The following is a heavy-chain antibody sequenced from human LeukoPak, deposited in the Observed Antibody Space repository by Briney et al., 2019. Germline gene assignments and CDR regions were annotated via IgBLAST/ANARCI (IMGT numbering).Heavy chain of an antibody. D-gene: IGHD3-3*02. V-gene: IGHV3-7*03. Sequence: GGSLRLSCAASGFTFTNHWMSWLRQAPGKGLEWVANIKEDGSEKYYVDSVKGRFTVSRDNVKNSLFLQMNSLRVDDTAVYYCAKSGSSVFWSWGQGTLVTVSS. CDR2: IKEDGSEK. CDR3: AKSGSSVFWS. J-gene: IGHJ5*02. CDR1: GFTFTNHW.